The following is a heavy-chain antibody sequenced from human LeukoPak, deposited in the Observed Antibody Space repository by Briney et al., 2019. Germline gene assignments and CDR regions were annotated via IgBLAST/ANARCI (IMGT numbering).Heavy chain of an antibody. V-gene: IGHV1-8*01. CDR3: ARVLHYYDSSGYYSTTPHDY. D-gene: IGHD3-22*01. Sequence: ASVKVSCKASGYTFTSYDINWVRQATGQGLEWMGWMNPNSGNTGYAQKFQGRVTMTRNTSISTAYMELSSLRSEDTAVYYCARVLHYYDSSGYYSTTPHDYWGQGTLVTVSS. J-gene: IGHJ4*02. CDR1: GYTFTSYD. CDR2: MNPNSGNT.